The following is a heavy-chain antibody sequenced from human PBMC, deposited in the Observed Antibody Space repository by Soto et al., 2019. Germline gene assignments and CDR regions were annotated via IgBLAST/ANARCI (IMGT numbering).Heavy chain of an antibody. J-gene: IGHJ4*02. CDR1: GFTFSSYS. Sequence: GGSLRLSCAASGFTFSSYSMNWVRQAPGKGLEWVSSISSSSSYIYYADSVKGRFTISRDNAKNSLYLQMNSLRAEDTAVYYCARDVTHYYDSSGYQYYFDYWGQGTLVTVSS. D-gene: IGHD3-22*01. V-gene: IGHV3-21*01. CDR3: ARDVTHYYDSSGYQYYFDY. CDR2: ISSSSSYI.